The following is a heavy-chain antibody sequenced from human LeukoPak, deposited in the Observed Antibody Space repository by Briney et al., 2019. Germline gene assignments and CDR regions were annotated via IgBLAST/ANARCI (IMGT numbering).Heavy chain of an antibody. J-gene: IGHJ4*02. CDR2: IYYSGST. D-gene: IGHD3-22*01. Sequence: SETLSLTCTVSGGSISSYYWSWIRQPPGKGLEWIGYIYYSGSTNYNPSLKSRVTISVDTSKNQFSLKLSSVTAADTAVYYCAKMAWDSRADDYWGQGTLVAVSS. CDR1: GGSISSYY. V-gene: IGHV4-59*01. CDR3: AKMAWDSRADDY.